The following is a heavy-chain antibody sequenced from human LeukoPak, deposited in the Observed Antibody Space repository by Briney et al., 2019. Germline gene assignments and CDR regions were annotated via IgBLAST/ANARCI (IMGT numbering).Heavy chain of an antibody. D-gene: IGHD1-20*01. V-gene: IGHV3-11*01. Sequence: GGSLRLSCAASGFTFSDFYMSWIRQAPGKGLEWVSYISSSGNTIYYADSVKGRFTISRDNAKNSLYLQMDSLRAEDTAVYYCARRRYNWNAIDYWGQGTLVTVSS. CDR3: ARRRYNWNAIDY. CDR1: GFTFSDFY. J-gene: IGHJ4*02. CDR2: ISSSGNTI.